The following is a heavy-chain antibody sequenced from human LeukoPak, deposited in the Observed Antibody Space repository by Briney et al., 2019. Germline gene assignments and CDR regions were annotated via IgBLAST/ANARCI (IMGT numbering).Heavy chain of an antibody. CDR2: LYYSGGT. D-gene: IGHD3-9*01. CDR1: GGSITGYY. J-gene: IGHJ4*02. Sequence: SETVSLTCTVSGGSITGYYWSWIRQPPGKGLEWIGYLYYSGGTDYNRSLKSRVTMSVDTSKNQFSLKLRFVTAADTAVYYCARRADYFSTTGYDKFDYWGQRSIVTVSS. CDR3: ARRADYFSTTGYDKFDY. V-gene: IGHV4-59*08.